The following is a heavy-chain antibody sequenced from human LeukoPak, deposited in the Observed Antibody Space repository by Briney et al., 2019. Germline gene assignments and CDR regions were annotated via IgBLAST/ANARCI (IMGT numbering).Heavy chain of an antibody. D-gene: IGHD3-22*01. CDR3: ARDPLPPYYYDSSGLDY. Sequence: GGSLRLSCAASGFTFSSYAMPWVRQAPVKGLEWVAVISYDGSNKYYADSVKGRFTISRDNSKNTLYLQMNSLRAEDTAVYYCARDPLPPYYYDSSGLDYWGQGTLVTVSS. J-gene: IGHJ4*02. CDR2: ISYDGSNK. V-gene: IGHV3-30-3*01. CDR1: GFTFSSYA.